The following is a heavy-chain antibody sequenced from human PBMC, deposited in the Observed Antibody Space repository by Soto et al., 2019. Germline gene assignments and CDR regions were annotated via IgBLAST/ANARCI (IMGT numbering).Heavy chain of an antibody. CDR2: ISAYNGNT. CDR3: ARSFSPVDTAMVDDAFDI. V-gene: IGHV1-18*01. CDR1: GYTFTSYG. D-gene: IGHD5-18*01. J-gene: IGHJ3*02. Sequence: QVQLVQSGAEVKKPGASVKVSGKASGYTFTSYGISWVRQAPGQGLEWMGWISAYNGNTNYAQKLQGRVTMTTDTSTSTAYMELRSLRSDDTAVYYCARSFSPVDTAMVDDAFDIWGQGTMVTVSS.